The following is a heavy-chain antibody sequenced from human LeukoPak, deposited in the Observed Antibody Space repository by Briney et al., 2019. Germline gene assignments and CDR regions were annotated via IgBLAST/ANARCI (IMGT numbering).Heavy chain of an antibody. CDR3: AKPDYGGNSVLDY. CDR2: ISGSSSYI. V-gene: IGHV3-21*01. CDR1: GFTLSSYT. J-gene: IGHJ4*02. Sequence: PGGSLRLSCAASGFTLSSYTMNWVRQAPGKGLEWVSSISGSSSYIYYADSVKGRFTISRDNAKDSLYLQMNSLRAEDTAVYYCAKPDYGGNSVLDYWGQGTLVTVSS. D-gene: IGHD4-23*01.